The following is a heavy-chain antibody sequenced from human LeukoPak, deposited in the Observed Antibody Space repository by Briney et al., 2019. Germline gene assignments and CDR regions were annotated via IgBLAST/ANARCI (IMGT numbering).Heavy chain of an antibody. J-gene: IGHJ6*03. CDR2: ISYDGSNK. CDR3: SRHKSGGITMIRGVRDYSYMDV. CDR1: GFTFSSYG. Sequence: GGSLRLSCAASGFTFSSYGMHWVRQAPGKGLEWVAVISYDGSNKYYADSVKGRFTISRDNSKNTLYLQMNSLKTENTAVYYCSRHKSGGITMIRGVRDYSYMDVWCKGTTVTVSS. V-gene: IGHV3-30*03. D-gene: IGHD3-10*01.